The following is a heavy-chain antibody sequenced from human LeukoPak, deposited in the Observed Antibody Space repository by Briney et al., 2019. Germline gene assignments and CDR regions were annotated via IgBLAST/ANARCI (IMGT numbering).Heavy chain of an antibody. CDR1: GYSISSGYY. CDR2: IYHSGST. D-gene: IGHD6-19*01. Sequence: SETLSLTCTVSGYSISSGYYWGWIRQPPGKGLEWIGSIYHSGSTYYNPSRKSRVTISVDTSKNQFSLKLSSVTAADTAVYYCARDDMRSSGWSEYYFDYWGQGTLVTVSS. CDR3: ARDDMRSSGWSEYYFDY. V-gene: IGHV4-38-2*02. J-gene: IGHJ4*02.